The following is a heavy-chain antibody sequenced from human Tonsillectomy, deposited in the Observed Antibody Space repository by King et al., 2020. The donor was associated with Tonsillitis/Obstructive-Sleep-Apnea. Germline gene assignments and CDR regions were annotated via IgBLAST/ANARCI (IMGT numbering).Heavy chain of an antibody. D-gene: IGHD6-13*01. J-gene: IGHJ4*02. Sequence: VQLQQWGAGLLKPSETLSLTCAVYGGSFSGYYWSWIRQPPGKGLEWIGEINHSGSTNYNPSLKSRVTISVDTSKNQFSLMLYSVTAADTAVYYCARAQSSQQYSSSWYYYWGQGTLVTVSS. CDR2: INHSGST. V-gene: IGHV4-34*01. CDR1: GGSFSGYY. CDR3: ARAQSSQQYSSSWYYY.